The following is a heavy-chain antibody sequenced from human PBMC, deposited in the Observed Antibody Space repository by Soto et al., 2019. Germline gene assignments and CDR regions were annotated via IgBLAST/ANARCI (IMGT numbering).Heavy chain of an antibody. CDR3: ARGRDYYYDSSGYLFDY. V-gene: IGHV1-69*13. CDR1: GGTFRSSA. Sequence: SVTVFWKASGGTFRSSAISWVRQAPGHGLEWMGGIIPIFGTANYAQKFQGRVTSTADESTSTAYMELSSLRSEDTAVYYCARGRDYYYDSSGYLFDYWGQGTLVTVSS. CDR2: IIPIFGTA. D-gene: IGHD3-22*01. J-gene: IGHJ4*02.